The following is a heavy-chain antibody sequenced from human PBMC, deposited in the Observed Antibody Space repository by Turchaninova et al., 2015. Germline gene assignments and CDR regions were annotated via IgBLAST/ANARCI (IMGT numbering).Heavy chain of an antibody. CDR2: IYWYDDK. Sequence: QITLKESGPTLVKPTQTLTLTCTFSGFSLSSPGVGVGWIRPPPGKALEWLALIYWYDDKRYSPSLRSRLTIPKDTAKNQVVLTMTNMDPVDTATYYCAHRRVTSTMFDPWGQGTLVIVSS. V-gene: IGHV2-5*01. J-gene: IGHJ5*02. CDR1: GFSLSSPGVG. D-gene: IGHD3-10*01. CDR3: AHRRVTSTMFDP.